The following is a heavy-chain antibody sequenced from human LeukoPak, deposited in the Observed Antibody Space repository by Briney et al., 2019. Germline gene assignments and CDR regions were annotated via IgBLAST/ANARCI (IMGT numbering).Heavy chain of an antibody. CDR2: ISDSGGST. Sequence: GGSLRLSCAASEFTFSSYAMSWVRQAPGRGLEWVSAISDSGGSTYYADSVKGRFTISRDNSKNTVYLQMNSLRAEDTAVYYRAKDRRACSSSSCYYRFDYWGQGTLVTVSS. V-gene: IGHV3-23*01. D-gene: IGHD2-2*01. CDR1: EFTFSSYA. J-gene: IGHJ4*02. CDR3: AKDRRACSSSSCYYRFDY.